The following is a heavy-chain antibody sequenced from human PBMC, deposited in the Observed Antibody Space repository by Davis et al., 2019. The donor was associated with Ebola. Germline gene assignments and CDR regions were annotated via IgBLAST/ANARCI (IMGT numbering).Heavy chain of an antibody. CDR2: ISASGGAT. CDR3: AKDLTAYYGSGDFFDY. Sequence: PGGSLRPSCAASGFLFSSYATSWVRQAPGRGLEWVSSISASGGATLYADSVKGRIVMSRDNSNDTLYLRMNNLGAEDTAIYYCAKDLTAYYGSGDFFDYWGQGILVTVSS. CDR1: GFLFSSYA. V-gene: IGHV3-23*01. D-gene: IGHD3-10*01. J-gene: IGHJ4*02.